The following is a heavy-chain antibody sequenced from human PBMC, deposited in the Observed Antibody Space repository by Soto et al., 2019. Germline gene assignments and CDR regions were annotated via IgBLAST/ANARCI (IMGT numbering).Heavy chain of an antibody. V-gene: IGHV4-39*01. Sequence: SETLSLTCTVSGGSISSSSYYWGWIRQPPGKGLEWIGSIYYSGSTYYNPSLKSRVTMSVDTSKNQFSLKLSSVTAADTAVYYCARQDYYDSSGYPDYWGQGTLVTVSS. CDR3: ARQDYYDSSGYPDY. CDR1: GGSISSSSYY. J-gene: IGHJ4*02. D-gene: IGHD3-22*01. CDR2: IYYSGST.